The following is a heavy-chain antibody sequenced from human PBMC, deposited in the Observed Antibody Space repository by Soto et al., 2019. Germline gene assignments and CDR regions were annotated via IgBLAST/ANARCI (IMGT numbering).Heavy chain of an antibody. J-gene: IGHJ5*02. V-gene: IGHV3-23*01. Sequence: GGSLRLSCAASGFTFSSYAMGWVRPAPGKGLEWVSAISGSGGSTYYADSVKGRFTISRDNSKNTLYLQMNSLSAEDTAVSYCAQDPPGAYVWFDPWGQGTLVTVSS. CDR3: AQDPPGAYVWFDP. CDR2: ISGSGGST. CDR1: GFTFSSYA. D-gene: IGHD4-17*01.